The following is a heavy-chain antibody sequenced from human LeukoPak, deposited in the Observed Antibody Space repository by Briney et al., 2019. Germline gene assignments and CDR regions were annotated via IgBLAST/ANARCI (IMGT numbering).Heavy chain of an antibody. J-gene: IGHJ4*02. CDR3: AKMGSGGSSQGFFDY. V-gene: IGHV3-23*01. Sequence: GGSLRLSCAASGFTFSSYAMSWVRQAPGKGLEWVSVLSGSGGSTYYADSVKGPFTISRDNSKDTLYLQMNSLRAEDTAVYYCAKMGSGGSSQGFFDYWGQGTLVTVSS. CDR2: LSGSGGST. CDR1: GFTFSSYA. D-gene: IGHD2-15*01.